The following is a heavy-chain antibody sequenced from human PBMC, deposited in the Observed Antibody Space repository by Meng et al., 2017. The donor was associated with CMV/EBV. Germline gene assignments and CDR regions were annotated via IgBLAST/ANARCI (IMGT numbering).Heavy chain of an antibody. V-gene: IGHV3-48*03. CDR2: ISSSGSTI. CDR3: ARERNWNSGVEYYFDY. J-gene: IGHJ4*02. D-gene: IGHD1-7*01. CDR1: GFTFSSYE. Sequence: GESLKISCAASGFTFSSYEMNWVRQAPGKGLEWVSYISSSGSTIYYADSVKGRFTISRDNAKNSLYLQMNSLRAEDTAVYYCARERNWNSGVEYYFDYWGQRTLVTVSP.